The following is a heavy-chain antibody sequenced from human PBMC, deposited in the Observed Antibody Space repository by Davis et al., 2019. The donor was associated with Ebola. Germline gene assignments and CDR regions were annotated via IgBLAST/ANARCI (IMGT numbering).Heavy chain of an antibody. CDR3: SRILDD. V-gene: IGHV3-7*03. CDR1: GFTFSYSW. CDR2: INQDGSEK. Sequence: PGGSLRLSCAASGFTFSYSWMDWVRQAPGKGLEWVANINQDGSEKFYVDSVKGRFTISRDNAKNSLYLQMNSLRAEDTAVYFCSRILDDWGRGTLVTVSS. J-gene: IGHJ4*02.